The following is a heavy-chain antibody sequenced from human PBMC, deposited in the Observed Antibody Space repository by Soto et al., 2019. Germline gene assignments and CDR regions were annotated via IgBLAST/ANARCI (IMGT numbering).Heavy chain of an antibody. V-gene: IGHV3-73*01. CDR3: TTDPFQQWLYGMDV. D-gene: IGHD6-19*01. CDR1: GFTFSGST. Sequence: GGSLRLSCAASGFTFSGSTMHWVRQASGKGLEWVGRIRSKANSYATAYAASVKGRFTISRDDSKNTLYLQMNSLKTEDTAVYYCTTDPFQQWLYGMDVWGQGTTVTVSS. CDR2: IRSKANSYAT. J-gene: IGHJ6*02.